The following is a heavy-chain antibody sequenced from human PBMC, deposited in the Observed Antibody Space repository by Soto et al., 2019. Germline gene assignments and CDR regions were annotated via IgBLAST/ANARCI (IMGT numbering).Heavy chain of an antibody. CDR3: ARDRRFRGFYGMDV. D-gene: IGHD3-10*01. V-gene: IGHV4-31*03. Sequence: QVQLQESGPGLVKPSQTLSLTCTVSCGSISSGGYYCSWIRQHPGQGLEWIGYIDYIGSTYYNPSLKSRVTISVATSKNQSSMKLSSVTAADTAVYYCARDRRFRGFYGMDVWGQGTTVTVSS. CDR1: CGSISSGGYY. J-gene: IGHJ6*02. CDR2: IDYIGST.